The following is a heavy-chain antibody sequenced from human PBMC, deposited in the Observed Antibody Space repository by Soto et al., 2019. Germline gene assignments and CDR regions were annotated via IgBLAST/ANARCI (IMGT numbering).Heavy chain of an antibody. V-gene: IGHV3-48*02. CDR2: IGSSGNNI. Sequence: EVQLVESGGGLVQPGGSLRLSCAASGFTFSTYAMNWVRHAPGKGLEWLSYIGSSGNNIHYADSVKGRFTMSRDNAKNSLYLQMNSLRDEDTAVYYCARGGDRKFDYWGQGTLVTVSS. J-gene: IGHJ4*02. CDR1: GFTFSTYA. CDR3: ARGGDRKFDY. D-gene: IGHD2-21*02.